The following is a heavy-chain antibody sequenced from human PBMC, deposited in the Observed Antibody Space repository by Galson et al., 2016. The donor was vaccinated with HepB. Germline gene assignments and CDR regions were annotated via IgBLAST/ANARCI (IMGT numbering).Heavy chain of an antibody. CDR1: GYTFTSYG. D-gene: IGHD6-13*01. CDR3: SRDYSSNWDVEEY. CDR2: INPFHDNK. V-gene: IGHV1-18*01. Sequence: SVKVSCKASGYTFTSYGISWVRQAPGQGLEWMGWINPFHDNKRYAQKLQGRVNMTTDTSTTTAYMELRSLRSDDTAVYYCSRDYSSNWDVEEYWGQGTLVTVSS. J-gene: IGHJ4*02.